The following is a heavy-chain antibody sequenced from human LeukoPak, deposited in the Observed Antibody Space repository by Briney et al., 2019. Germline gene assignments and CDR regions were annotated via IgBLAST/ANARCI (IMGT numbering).Heavy chain of an antibody. Sequence: ASVKVSCKASGYTFTGYYMHWVRQAPGQGLEWMGWINPNSGGTNYAQEFQGRVTMTRDTSISTAYMELSRLRSDDTAVYYCARDREWIQLWSGEYYGMDVWGQGTTVTVSS. V-gene: IGHV1-2*02. CDR3: ARDREWIQLWSGEYYGMDV. J-gene: IGHJ6*02. CDR2: INPNSGGT. CDR1: GYTFTGYY. D-gene: IGHD5-18*01.